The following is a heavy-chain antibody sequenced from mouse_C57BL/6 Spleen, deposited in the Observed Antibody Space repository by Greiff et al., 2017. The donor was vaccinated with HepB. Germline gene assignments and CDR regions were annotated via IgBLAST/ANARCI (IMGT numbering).Heavy chain of an antibody. D-gene: IGHD1-1*01. CDR2: IHPNSGST. CDR3: ARGDYGSSPNYAMDY. V-gene: IGHV1-64*01. J-gene: IGHJ4*01. Sequence: QVQLQQSGAELVKPGASVKLSCKASGYTFTSYWMHWVKQRPGQGLEWIGMIHPNSGSTNYNEKFKSKATLTVDKSSSTAYMQLSSLTSEDSAVYYCARGDYGSSPNYAMDYWGQGTSVTVSS. CDR1: GYTFTSYW.